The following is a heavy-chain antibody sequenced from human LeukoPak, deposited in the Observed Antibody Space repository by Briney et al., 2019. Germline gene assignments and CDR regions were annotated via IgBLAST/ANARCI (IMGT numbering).Heavy chain of an antibody. CDR2: ISGSGGGT. J-gene: IGHJ4*02. CDR1: GFTFVNYA. CDR3: AKNYHFDS. V-gene: IGHV3-23*01. D-gene: IGHD5-24*01. Sequence: GGSLRLSCAASGFTFVNYAMSWARQAPGKGLEWVSSISGSGGGTYYGDSVKGRFTISRDNSKNTLYLQMNSLRAEDTAVYYCAKNYHFDSWGQGTLVTVSS.